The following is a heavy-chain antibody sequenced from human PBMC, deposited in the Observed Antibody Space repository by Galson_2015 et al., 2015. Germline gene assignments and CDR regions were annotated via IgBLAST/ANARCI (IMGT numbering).Heavy chain of an antibody. CDR2: INWNGGST. CDR1: GFTFDDYG. D-gene: IGHD1-7*01. V-gene: IGHV3-20*04. Sequence: SLRLSCAASGFTFDDYGMSWVRQAPGKGLEWVSGINWNGGSTGYADSVKGRFTISRDNAKNPLYLQMNSLRAEDTALYYCARVRSLELLYYFDYWGQGTLVTVSS. CDR3: ARVRSLELLYYFDY. J-gene: IGHJ4*02.